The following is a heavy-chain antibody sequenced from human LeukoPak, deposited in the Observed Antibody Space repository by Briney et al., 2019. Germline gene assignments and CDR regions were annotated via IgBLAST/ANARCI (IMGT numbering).Heavy chain of an antibody. CDR1: GFTFSSYA. J-gene: IGHJ4*02. V-gene: IGHV3-23*01. Sequence: RTGGSLRLSCAASGFTFSSYAMSWVRQTPGKGLEWFSVLSGSGGSTYYADSVKGRFTISRDNSKNTLYLQMSSLRAEDTAVYYCAKDGDYYGSGSSDYFDYWGQGALVTVSS. CDR3: AKDGDYYGSGSSDYFDY. D-gene: IGHD3-10*01. CDR2: LSGSGGST.